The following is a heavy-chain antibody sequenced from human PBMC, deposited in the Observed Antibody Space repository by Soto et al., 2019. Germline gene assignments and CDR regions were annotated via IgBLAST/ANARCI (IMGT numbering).Heavy chain of an antibody. CDR3: ARLPSRSGSYRYYYGMDV. D-gene: IGHD3-10*01. CDR2: IYPGDSDT. Sequence: GESLKISCKGSGYSFTSYWIGWVRQMPGKGLEWMGIIYPGDSDTRYSPSFQGQVTISADKSISTAYLQWSSLKASDTAMYYCARLPSRSGSYRYYYGMDVWGQGTTVTAP. CDR1: GYSFTSYW. J-gene: IGHJ6*02. V-gene: IGHV5-51*01.